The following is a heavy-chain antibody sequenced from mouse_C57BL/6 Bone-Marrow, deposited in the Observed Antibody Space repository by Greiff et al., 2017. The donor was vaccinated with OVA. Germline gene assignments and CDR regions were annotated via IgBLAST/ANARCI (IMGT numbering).Heavy chain of an antibody. CDR1: GYTFTDYT. CDR2: IYPRDGST. V-gene: IGHV1-78*01. Sequence: VKLVEPDAELVKPGASVKISCKASGYTFTDYTIHWMKQRPEQGLEWIGYIYPRDGSTKYNEKFKGKATLTADKSSSTAYMQLNSLTSEDSAVYFAAEERDYDGWYFGVWGTGTTVTVSS. J-gene: IGHJ1*03. CDR3: AEERDYDGWYFGV. D-gene: IGHD2-4*01.